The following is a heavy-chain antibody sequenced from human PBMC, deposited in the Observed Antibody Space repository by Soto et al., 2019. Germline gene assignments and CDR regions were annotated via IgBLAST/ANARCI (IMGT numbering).Heavy chain of an antibody. CDR1: GGSISSGDYY. J-gene: IGHJ4*02. D-gene: IGHD3-22*01. CDR2: IYYSGST. V-gene: IGHV4-30-4*01. Sequence: SETLSLTCTVSGGSISSGDYYWSWIRQPPGKGLEWIGYIYYSGSTYYNPSLKSRVTISVDTSKNQFSLKLSSVTAADTAVYYCARSKDYYDSSGYGLDYWGQGTLVTVSS. CDR3: ARSKDYYDSSGYGLDY.